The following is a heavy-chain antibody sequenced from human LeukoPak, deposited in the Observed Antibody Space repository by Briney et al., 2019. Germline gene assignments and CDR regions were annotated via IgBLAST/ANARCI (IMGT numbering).Heavy chain of an antibody. J-gene: IGHJ6*03. D-gene: IGHD1-26*01. CDR1: GFTFSSYW. Sequence: GGSLRLSCAASGFTFSSYWMSWVRQAPGKGREWVANIKQDGSEKYYVDSVKGRFTISRDNAKNSLYLQMNSLRAEDTAVYYCARDPGGAVKYYMDVWGKGTTVTISS. CDR2: IKQDGSEK. CDR3: ARDPGGAVKYYMDV. V-gene: IGHV3-7*01.